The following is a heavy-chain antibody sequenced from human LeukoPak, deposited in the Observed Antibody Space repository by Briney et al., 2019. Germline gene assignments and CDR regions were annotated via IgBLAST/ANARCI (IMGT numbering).Heavy chain of an antibody. CDR1: GFTVSDNY. D-gene: IGHD3-16*01. CDR3: GSSPYVWGIDH. J-gene: IGHJ4*02. V-gene: IGHV3-53*05. CDR2: IYSGGST. Sequence: GGSLRLACAATGFTVSDNYGRRVRQAPGKGLEWVSIIYSGGSTYYADSVKGRFTISRDNSKNTLHLQMKSLRADDTAVYYCGSSPYVWGIDHWGQGTPVTVSS.